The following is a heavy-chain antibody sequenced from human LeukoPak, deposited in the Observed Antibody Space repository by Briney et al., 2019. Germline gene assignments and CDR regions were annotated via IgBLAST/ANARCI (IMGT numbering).Heavy chain of an antibody. V-gene: IGHV1-18*01. J-gene: IGHJ5*02. D-gene: IGHD3-10*01. CDR2: ISAYNGNT. CDR1: GYTFTSYG. CDR3: ARVWYYGSGSYSDNWFDP. Sequence: ASLKLSCTASGYTFTSYGISWVRQAPGQGLEWMGWISAYNGNTNYAQKLQGRVTMTTDTSTSTAYMELRSLRSDDTAVYYCARVWYYGSGSYSDNWFDPWGQGTLVTVSS.